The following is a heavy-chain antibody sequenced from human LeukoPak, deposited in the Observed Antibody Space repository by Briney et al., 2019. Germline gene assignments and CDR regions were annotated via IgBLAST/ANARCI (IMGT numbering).Heavy chain of an antibody. CDR3: AKEEGVYYYYYYMDV. Sequence: SETLSLTCAVYGGSFSGYYWSWIRQPPGKGLEWIGEINHSGSTNYNPSLKSRVTISVDTSKNQFSLKLSSVTAADTAVYYCAKEEGVYYYYYYMDVWGKGTTVTVSS. CDR1: GGSFSGYY. CDR2: INHSGST. V-gene: IGHV4-34*01. J-gene: IGHJ6*03.